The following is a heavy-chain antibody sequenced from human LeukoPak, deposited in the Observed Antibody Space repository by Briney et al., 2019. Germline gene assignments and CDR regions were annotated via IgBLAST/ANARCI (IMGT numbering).Heavy chain of an antibody. CDR2: INWNGGST. CDR1: GFTFDDYG. J-gene: IGHJ4*02. D-gene: IGHD3-22*01. CDR3: ARSQRADYYDSSGTNDY. Sequence: GGSLRLSCAASGFTFDDYGMSWVRQAPGKGLEWVSGINWNGGSTGYADSVKGRFTISRDNAKNSLYLQMNSLRAEDTALDYCARSQRADYYDSSGTNDYWGQGTLVTVSS. V-gene: IGHV3-20*04.